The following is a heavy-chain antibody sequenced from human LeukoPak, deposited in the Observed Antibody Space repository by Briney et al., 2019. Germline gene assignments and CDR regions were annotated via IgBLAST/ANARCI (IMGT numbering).Heavy chain of an antibody. CDR2: IYYSGST. CDR3: ARHGGGITMIVVLIDY. J-gene: IGHJ4*02. V-gene: IGHV4-39*01. Sequence: TSSETLSLTCTVSGGSISSSSYYWGWIRQPPGKGLEWIGSIYYSGSTYYNPSLKSRVTISVDTSKNRFSLKLSSVTAADTAVYYCARHGGGITMIVVLIDYWGQGTLVTVSS. D-gene: IGHD3-22*01. CDR1: GGSISSSSYY.